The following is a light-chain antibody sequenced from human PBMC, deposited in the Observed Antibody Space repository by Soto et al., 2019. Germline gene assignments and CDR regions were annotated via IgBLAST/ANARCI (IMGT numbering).Light chain of an antibody. CDR1: SSDVGGYNY. V-gene: IGLV2-14*01. J-gene: IGLJ2*01. Sequence: QSALTQPASVSGSPGQSITISCTGTSSDVGGYNYVSWYQQHPGKAPKLMIYDVSNRPSGVSNRFSGSKSGNTASLTISGLQAEDEADYYCSSYTSSSTPVVFGGWTKLTVL. CDR2: DVS. CDR3: SSYTSSSTPVV.